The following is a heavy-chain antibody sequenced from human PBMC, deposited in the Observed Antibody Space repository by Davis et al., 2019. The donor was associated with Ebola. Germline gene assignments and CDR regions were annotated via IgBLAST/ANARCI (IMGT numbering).Heavy chain of an antibody. V-gene: IGHV3-20*04. CDR1: GFTFDHYG. CDR2: ISWNGDIT. CDR3: ARRVYDSSGYYYFDY. J-gene: IGHJ4*02. D-gene: IGHD3-22*01. Sequence: GESLKISCAASGFTFDHYGMTWVRQAPGKGLEWVSGISWNGDITTYADSVKGRFTISRDNAKNSLYLQMNSLRAEDTAFFYCARRVYDSSGYYYFDYWGQGTLVTVSS.